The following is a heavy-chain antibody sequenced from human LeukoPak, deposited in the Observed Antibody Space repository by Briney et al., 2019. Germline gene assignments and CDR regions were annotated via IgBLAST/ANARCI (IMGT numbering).Heavy chain of an antibody. CDR2: IKQDGSEK. CDR3: ARRGVMWNDVSWFDP. D-gene: IGHD1-1*01. V-gene: IGHV3-7*01. Sequence: PGGSLRLSCAASGFTFSSYWMSWVRQAPGKGLEWVANIKQDGSEKHYVDSVKGRFTISRDNDKNSLYLQINSLIAEDTAVYYCARRGVMWNDVSWFDPWGQGTLVTVSS. J-gene: IGHJ5*02. CDR1: GFTFSSYW.